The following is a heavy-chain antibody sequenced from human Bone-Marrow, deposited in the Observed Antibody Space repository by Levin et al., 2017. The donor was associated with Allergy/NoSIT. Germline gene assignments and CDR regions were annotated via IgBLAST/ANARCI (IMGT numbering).Heavy chain of an antibody. CDR1: GFTFSSYA. J-gene: IGHJ5*02. Sequence: GGSLRLSCAASGFTFSSYAMHWVRQAPGKGLEWVAVISYDGSNKYYADSVKGRFTISRDNSKNTLYLQMNSLRAEDTAVYYCARGVNIDYYDSSGYRIGNWFDPWGQGTLVTVSS. V-gene: IGHV3-30*04. CDR2: ISYDGSNK. D-gene: IGHD3-22*01. CDR3: ARGVNIDYYDSSGYRIGNWFDP.